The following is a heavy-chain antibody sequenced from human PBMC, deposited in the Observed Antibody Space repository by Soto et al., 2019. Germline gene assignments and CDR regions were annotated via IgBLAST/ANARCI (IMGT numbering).Heavy chain of an antibody. Sequence: LSLTCAVHGGSFSGYYWSWIRQPPGKGLEWIGEINHSGSTNYNPSLKSRVTISVDTSKNQFSLKLSSVAAADTAVYYCARAPGHYDFWSGYYYYYGMDVWGQGTTVTVSS. CDR1: GGSFSGYY. CDR2: INHSGST. V-gene: IGHV4-34*01. J-gene: IGHJ6*02. D-gene: IGHD3-3*01. CDR3: ARAPGHYDFWSGYYYYYGMDV.